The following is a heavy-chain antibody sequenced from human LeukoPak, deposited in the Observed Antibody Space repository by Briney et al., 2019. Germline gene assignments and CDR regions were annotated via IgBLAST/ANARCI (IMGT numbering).Heavy chain of an antibody. J-gene: IGHJ5*02. D-gene: IGHD6-13*01. CDR2: ISYDGSNK. Sequence: GGSLRLSCAASGFTFSSYWMNWARQAPGKGLEWVAVISYDGSNKYYADSVKGRFTISRDNSKNTLYLQMNSLRAEDTAVYYCAREDYSSNWYENWFDPWGQGTLVTVSS. CDR1: GFTFSSYW. CDR3: AREDYSSNWYENWFDP. V-gene: IGHV3-30-3*01.